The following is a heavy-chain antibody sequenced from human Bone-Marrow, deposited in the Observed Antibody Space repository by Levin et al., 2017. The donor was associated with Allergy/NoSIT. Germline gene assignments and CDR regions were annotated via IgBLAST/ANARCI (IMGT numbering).Heavy chain of an antibody. Sequence: RAGGSLRLSCAASGFTFSSYAMHWVRQAPGKGLEWVAVISYDGSNKYYADSVKGRFTISRDNSKNTLYLQMNSLRAEDTAVYYCARAIIAVAGENYGMDVWGQGTTVTVSS. CDR1: GFTFSSYA. CDR2: ISYDGSNK. D-gene: IGHD6-19*01. V-gene: IGHV3-30*04. J-gene: IGHJ6*02. CDR3: ARAIIAVAGENYGMDV.